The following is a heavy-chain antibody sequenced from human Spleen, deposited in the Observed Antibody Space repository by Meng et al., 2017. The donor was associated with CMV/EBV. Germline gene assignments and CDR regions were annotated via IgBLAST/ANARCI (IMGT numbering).Heavy chain of an antibody. Sequence: SGYTFTTDWSGWVGQLPGKGLEWIGIIYPGDYDIRYSPSFQGQVSISADKSITTAYLQWSSLKASDTAIYYCTRRVGRAVAGTHFDYWGQGSLVTVSS. D-gene: IGHD6-19*01. CDR3: TRRVGRAVAGTHFDY. J-gene: IGHJ4*02. CDR2: IYPGDYDI. V-gene: IGHV5-51*01. CDR1: GYTFTTDW.